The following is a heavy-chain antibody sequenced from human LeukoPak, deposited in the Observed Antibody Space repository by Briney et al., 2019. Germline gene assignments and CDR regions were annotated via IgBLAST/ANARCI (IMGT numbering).Heavy chain of an antibody. Sequence: GRSLRLSCAASGFTFSSYGIHWVRQAPGKGLEWVAVITYDGSNKYYADSVKGRFTISRDNSKNTLYLQMNSLRAEDTAVYYCAKGRGNIVVVEAEFDYWGQGTRVTVSS. CDR3: AKGRGNIVVVEAEFDY. CDR2: ITYDGSNK. V-gene: IGHV3-30*18. CDR1: GFTFSSYG. J-gene: IGHJ4*02. D-gene: IGHD2-15*01.